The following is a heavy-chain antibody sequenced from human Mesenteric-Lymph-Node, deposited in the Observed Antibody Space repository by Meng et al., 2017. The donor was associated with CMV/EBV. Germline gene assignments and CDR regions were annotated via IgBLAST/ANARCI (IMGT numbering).Heavy chain of an antibody. D-gene: IGHD3-22*01. CDR2: IYSSGST. J-gene: IGHJ4*02. CDR1: GLTVSTNY. V-gene: IGHV3-53*01. CDR3: ARDESLMIARGAFDY. Sequence: GESLKISCAASGLTVSTNYMSWVRQAPGKGLEWVSVIYSSGSTYYTDSVEGRFTISRDNFKNTLYLQMNSLRAEDTAVYFCARDESLMIARGAFDYWGQGTLVTVSS.